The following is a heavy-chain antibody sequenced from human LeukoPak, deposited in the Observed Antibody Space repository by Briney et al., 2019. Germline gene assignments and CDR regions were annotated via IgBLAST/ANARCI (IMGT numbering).Heavy chain of an antibody. CDR3: ARERGYSYGLLDY. D-gene: IGHD5-18*01. J-gene: IGHJ4*02. CDR2: IIPIFGTA. V-gene: IGHV1-69*05. Sequence: ASVKVSCKASGGTFSSYAISWVRQAPGQGLEWMGGIIPIFGTANYAQKFQGRVTITTDESTSTAYMELSSLRSEDMAVYYCARERGYSYGLLDYWGQGTLVTVSS. CDR1: GGTFSSYA.